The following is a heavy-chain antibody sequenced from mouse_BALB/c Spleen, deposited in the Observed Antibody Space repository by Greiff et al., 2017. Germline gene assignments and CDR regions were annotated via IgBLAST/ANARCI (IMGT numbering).Heavy chain of an antibody. D-gene: IGHD2-3*01. Sequence: VKLVESGAELAKPGASVKMSCKASGYTFTSYWMHWVKQRPGQGLEWIGYINPSTGYTEYNQKFKDKATLTADKSSSTAYMQLSSLTSEDSAVYYCARGWLLPMDYWGQGTSVTVSS. CDR1: GYTFTSYW. V-gene: IGHV1-7*01. CDR3: ARGWLLPMDY. CDR2: INPSTGYT. J-gene: IGHJ4*01.